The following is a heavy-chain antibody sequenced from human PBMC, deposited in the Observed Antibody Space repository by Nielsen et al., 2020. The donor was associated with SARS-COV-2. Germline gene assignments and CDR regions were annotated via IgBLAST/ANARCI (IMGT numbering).Heavy chain of an antibody. J-gene: IGHJ3*02. CDR1: GGSFSSNSYY. CDR2: IYYRGTT. Sequence: SETLSLTCTVSGGSFSSNSYYWGWIRQPPGKRLEWIASIYYRGTTYYNPSLKSRVAISIDTSKNQFSLKVTSVTAAYTAVYYCARSGPRRNNAFDIWGQGSMVTVSS. V-gene: IGHV4-39*01. D-gene: IGHD1-26*01. CDR3: ARSGPRRNNAFDI.